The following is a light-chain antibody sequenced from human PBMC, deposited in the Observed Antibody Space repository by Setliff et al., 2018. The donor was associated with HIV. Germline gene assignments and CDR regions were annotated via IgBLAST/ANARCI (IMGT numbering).Light chain of an antibody. J-gene: IGLJ3*02. V-gene: IGLV2-14*03. Sequence: QSALTQPASVSGSPGQSITISCTAATSDVGGFTYVSWYQQHPGKAPKLMIYDVTHRPSGVSNRFSGSKSGNTASLTISGLQAEDEADYYCSSYTTNTDVFGGWTKVTVL. CDR1: TSDVGGFTY. CDR2: DVT. CDR3: SSYTTNTDV.